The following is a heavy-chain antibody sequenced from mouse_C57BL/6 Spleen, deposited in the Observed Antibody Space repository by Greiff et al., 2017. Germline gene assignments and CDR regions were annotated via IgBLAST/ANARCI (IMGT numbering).Heavy chain of an antibody. J-gene: IGHJ3*01. V-gene: IGHV1-82*01. CDR3: ASDYGSSPAWFAY. Sequence: QVQLQQSGPELVKPGALVKISCKASGYAFSSSWMNWVKQRPGKGLEWIGRIYPGDGDTNYNGKFKGKATLTADKSSSTAYMQLSSLTSEDSAVYFCASDYGSSPAWFAYWGQGTLVTVSA. D-gene: IGHD1-1*01. CDR2: IYPGDGDT. CDR1: GYAFSSSW.